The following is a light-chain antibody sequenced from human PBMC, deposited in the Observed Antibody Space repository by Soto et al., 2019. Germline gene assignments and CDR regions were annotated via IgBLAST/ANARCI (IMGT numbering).Light chain of an antibody. J-gene: IGKJ3*01. V-gene: IGKV3-20*01. CDR3: RQYATSPFT. CDR1: QSVGSNY. Sequence: EIVLTQSPGTLSLSLGERATVSCRASQSVGSNYLAWYQRKPGQAPRLLIYGASSRATGIPDRFSGSGSGTDFTLTISRLEPEDFSVYYCRQYATSPFTFGPGTKVDIK. CDR2: GAS.